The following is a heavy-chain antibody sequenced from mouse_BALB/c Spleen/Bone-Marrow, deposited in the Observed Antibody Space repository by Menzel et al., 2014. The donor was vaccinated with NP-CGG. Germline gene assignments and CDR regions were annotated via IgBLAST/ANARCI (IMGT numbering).Heavy chain of an antibody. CDR3: ARGSSYSDY. CDR2: ISTYNGNT. Sequence: VKVVESGPEVVRPGVSVEISCKGSGYTFTDYAMHWVKQSHAKSLEWIGVISTYNGNTSYNQKFKGKATMTVDKSSRTAYMELARLTSEDSAIYYCARGSSYSDYWGQGTTLTVSS. V-gene: IGHV1-67*01. CDR1: GYTFTDYA. D-gene: IGHD1-1*01. J-gene: IGHJ2*01.